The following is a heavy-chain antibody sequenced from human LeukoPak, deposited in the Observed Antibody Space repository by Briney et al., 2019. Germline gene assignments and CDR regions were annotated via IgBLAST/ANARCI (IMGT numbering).Heavy chain of an antibody. Sequence: PGGSLRLSCAASGFIVSRYWMSWVRQAPGKGLEWVADIKEDGSEKHCVDSVKGRFTISRDNAENSLCLQMNSLRAEDTAIYYCARDLGVCSGGTCYSVYDYWGQGTLVTVSS. J-gene: IGHJ4*02. CDR2: IKEDGSEK. D-gene: IGHD2-15*01. CDR3: ARDLGVCSGGTCYSVYDY. V-gene: IGHV3-7*01. CDR1: GFIVSRYW.